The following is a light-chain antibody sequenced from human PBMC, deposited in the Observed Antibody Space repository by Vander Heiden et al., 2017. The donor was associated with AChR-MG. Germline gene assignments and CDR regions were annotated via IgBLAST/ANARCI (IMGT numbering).Light chain of an antibody. V-gene: IGLV2-23*02. CDR1: SSDVGSYHL. J-gene: IGLJ3*02. CDR3: CSYAGSSTWV. CDR2: EVT. Sequence: QSALPQPASVSGAPGQSITFSCTGTSSDVGSYHLVSWYQQHPGKDPKLMIYEVTKRPSGVSNRFSGSKSGNTASRTISGIQAEDEADYYCCSYAGSSTWVLGGGTKLTVL.